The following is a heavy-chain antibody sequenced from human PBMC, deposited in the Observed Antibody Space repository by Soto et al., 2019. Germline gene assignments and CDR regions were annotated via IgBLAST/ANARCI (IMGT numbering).Heavy chain of an antibody. Sequence: QVQLVQSGAEVKRPGSSVKVSCKASGDTFSFYSINWVRQAPGLGLEWMGRVNPILSMSNYAQRFQGRVTMTADKSTSTASMQLSGLRSEDTAMYYCATSYGSGYRAFDYWGQGALVTVPS. V-gene: IGHV1-69*04. D-gene: IGHD3-10*01. CDR3: ATSYGSGYRAFDY. J-gene: IGHJ4*02. CDR2: VNPILSMS. CDR1: GDTFSFYS.